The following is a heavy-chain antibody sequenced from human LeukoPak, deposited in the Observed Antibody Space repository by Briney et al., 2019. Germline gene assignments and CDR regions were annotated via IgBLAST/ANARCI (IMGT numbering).Heavy chain of an antibody. D-gene: IGHD6-13*01. CDR1: GGSISSSSYY. CDR3: ARDESAGYSSSGRDY. Sequence: PSETLSLTCTVSGGSISSSSYYRGWIRQPPGKGLEWIGSIYYSGSTYYNPSLKSRVTISVDTSKNQFSLKLSSVTAADTAVYYCARDESAGYSSSGRDYWGQGTLVTVSS. CDR2: IYYSGST. J-gene: IGHJ4*02. V-gene: IGHV4-39*07.